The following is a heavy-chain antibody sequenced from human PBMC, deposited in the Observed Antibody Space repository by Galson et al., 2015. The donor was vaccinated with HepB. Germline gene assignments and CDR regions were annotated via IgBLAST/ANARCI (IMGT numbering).Heavy chain of an antibody. CDR3: ARARGSGPAAYFDY. D-gene: IGHD6-19*01. CDR2: ISSSSDFT. J-gene: IGHJ4*02. V-gene: IGHV3-11*05. CDR1: GFTFSDDY. Sequence: SLRLSCAASGFTFSDDYMSWIRQVPGKGLDWISYISSSSDFTNYADSVRGRFTISRDNAKNSLYLQMNSLRVEDTAVYYCARARGSGPAAYFDYWGQGILVTVSS.